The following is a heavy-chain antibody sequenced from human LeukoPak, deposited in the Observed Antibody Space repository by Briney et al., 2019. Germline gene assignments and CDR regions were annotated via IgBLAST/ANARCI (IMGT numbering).Heavy chain of an antibody. J-gene: IGHJ4*02. D-gene: IGHD5-18*01. V-gene: IGHV4-34*01. CDR1: GGSFSGYF. CDR2: INHSRST. CDR3: ARVRAMVD. Sequence: SETLSLTCAVYGGSFSGYFWIWIRQPPGKGLEWIGEINHSRSTNYSPSLKSRVTISLDTSKNQFSLKLSSVTAADTAVYFCARVRAMVDWGQGTLVTVSS.